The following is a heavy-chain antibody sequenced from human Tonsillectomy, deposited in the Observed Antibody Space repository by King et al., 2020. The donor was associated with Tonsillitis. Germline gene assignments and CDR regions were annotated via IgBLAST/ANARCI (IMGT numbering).Heavy chain of an antibody. Sequence: VQLVESGGGLVMPGGSLRLSCAASGFSFSDAWMNWVRQAPGKGLEWVGRLKSKTSGGTTDYTAPVKGRFTISRDDSKNTLYLQMNSLKTGETAVYYCTWDTSGHYCFTHWGQGTLVTVSS. J-gene: IGHJ4*02. CDR3: TWDTSGHYCFTH. D-gene: IGHD3-22*01. CDR1: GFSFSDAW. V-gene: IGHV3-15*07. CDR2: LKSKTSGGTT.